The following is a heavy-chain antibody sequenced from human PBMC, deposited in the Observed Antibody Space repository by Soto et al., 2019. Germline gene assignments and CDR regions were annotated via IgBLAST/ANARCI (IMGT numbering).Heavy chain of an antibody. D-gene: IGHD2-21*02. J-gene: IGHJ4*02. CDR1: DGSIDSSAYC. V-gene: IGHV4-39*01. CDR3: ARRDCGGDCYSWYY. Sequence: SETLSLTCTVSDGSIDSSAYCWGWIRQPPGKGLEWIESINYSGSTYYSPSLKSRVTISIDTSRNQFSLRLSSVTAADTAVYYCARRDCGGDCYSWYYWGQGTLVTVSS. CDR2: INYSGST.